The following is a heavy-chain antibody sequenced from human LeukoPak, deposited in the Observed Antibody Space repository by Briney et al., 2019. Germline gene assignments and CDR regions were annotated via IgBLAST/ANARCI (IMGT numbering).Heavy chain of an antibody. V-gene: IGHV1-18*01. J-gene: IGHJ3*02. CDR2: ISAYNGNT. CDR1: GYTFTSYG. CDR3: ARMYDGSGYDAFDI. Sequence: ASVKVSCKASGYTFTSYGISWVRQAPGQGLEWMGWISAYNGNTNYAQKLQGRVTMTTDTSTSTAYMELRSLRSDDTAVYYCARMYDGSGYDAFDIWGQGTMVTVSS. D-gene: IGHD3-22*01.